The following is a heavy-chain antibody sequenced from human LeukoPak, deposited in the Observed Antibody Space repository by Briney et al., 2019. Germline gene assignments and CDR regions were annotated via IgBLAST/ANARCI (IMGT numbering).Heavy chain of an antibody. Sequence: ASVKVSCKASGYTFTGYYMHWVRQAPGQGLEWMGIINPSGGSTSYAQKFQGRVTMTRGTSTSTVYMELSSLRSEDTAVYYCARGTTVTGFDYWGQGTLVTVSS. CDR3: ARGTTVTGFDY. D-gene: IGHD4-17*01. CDR1: GYTFTGYY. V-gene: IGHV1-46*01. CDR2: INPSGGST. J-gene: IGHJ4*02.